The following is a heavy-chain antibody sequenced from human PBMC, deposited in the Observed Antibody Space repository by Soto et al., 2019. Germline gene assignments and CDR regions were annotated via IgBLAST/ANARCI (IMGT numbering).Heavy chain of an antibody. CDR2: ISAYNGNT. D-gene: IGHD6-6*01. V-gene: IGHV1-18*01. Sequence: ASVKVSCKASGYTFTSYGISWVRQAPGQGLEWMGWISAYNGNTNYAQKLQGRVTMTTDTSTSTAYMELRSLRSDDTAVYYCARDYEYSSPRSGFDPWGQGTLVTVSS. CDR1: GYTFTSYG. J-gene: IGHJ5*02. CDR3: ARDYEYSSPRSGFDP.